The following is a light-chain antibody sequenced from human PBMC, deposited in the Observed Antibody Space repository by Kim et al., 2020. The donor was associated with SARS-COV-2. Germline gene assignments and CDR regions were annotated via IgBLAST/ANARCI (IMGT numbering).Light chain of an antibody. CDR1: SSDVGGYNY. J-gene: IGLJ1*01. V-gene: IGLV2-11*01. CDR2: DVS. Sequence: QSALTQPRSVSGSPGQSVTISYTGTSSDVGGYNYVSWYQQHPGKAPKLMIYDVSKRPSGVPDRFSGSKSGNTASLTISGLQAEDEADYYCCSYAGSYFFGTGTKVTVL. CDR3: CSYAGSYF.